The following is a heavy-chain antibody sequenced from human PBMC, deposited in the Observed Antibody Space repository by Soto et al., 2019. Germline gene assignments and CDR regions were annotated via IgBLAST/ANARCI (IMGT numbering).Heavy chain of an antibody. CDR1: GFTFSRVS. Sequence: GGSLRLSCEASGFTFSRVSMNWVRQGPGKGLEWVASISSASSETWYADSVKGRFIISRDNAHNSLFLQMNTLRPEDSAIYYCARVAYWGPGTQVTVSS. CDR2: ISSASSET. V-gene: IGHV3-21*04. CDR3: ARVAY. J-gene: IGHJ4*02.